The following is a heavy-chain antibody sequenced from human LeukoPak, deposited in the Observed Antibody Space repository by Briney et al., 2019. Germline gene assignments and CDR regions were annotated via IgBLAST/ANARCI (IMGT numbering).Heavy chain of an antibody. J-gene: IGHJ5*02. V-gene: IGHV1-69*06. D-gene: IGHD3-9*01. Sequence: ASVKVSCKASGGTFSSYAISWARQAPGQGLEWMGGIIPIFGTANYAQKFQGRVTITADKSTSTGYMELSSLRSDDTAVYFCARKYDILTGYDNWFDPWGQGTLVTVSS. CDR3: ARKYDILTGYDNWFDP. CDR1: GGTFSSYA. CDR2: IIPIFGTA.